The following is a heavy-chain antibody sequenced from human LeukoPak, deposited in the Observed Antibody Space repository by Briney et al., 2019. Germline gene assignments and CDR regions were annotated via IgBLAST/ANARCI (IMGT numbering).Heavy chain of an antibody. V-gene: IGHV4-59*01. D-gene: IGHD4-17*01. J-gene: IGHJ4*02. CDR2: IYYSGST. CDR3: ARVPRTGERNDY. CDR1: GGSISSYY. Sequence: SETLSLTCTVSGGSISSYYWSWIRQPPGKGLEWIGYIYYSGSTNYNPSLKSRVTISVDTSKNQFSLKLSSVTAADTAVYYCARVPRTGERNDYWGQGTLVTVSS.